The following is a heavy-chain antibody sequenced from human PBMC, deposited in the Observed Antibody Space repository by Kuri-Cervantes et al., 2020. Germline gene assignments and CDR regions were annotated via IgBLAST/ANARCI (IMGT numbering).Heavy chain of an antibody. CDR3: AREDSSSWYSRNWFDP. CDR1: GFTFSSYD. V-gene: IGHV3-13*01. D-gene: IGHD6-13*01. CDR2: IGTAGDT. Sequence: GGSLRLSCAASGFTFSSYDMHWVRQATGKGLEWVSAIGTAGDTYYPGSVKGRFTISRENAKNSLYLQMNSLRAGDTAVYYCAREDSSSWYSRNWFDPWGQGTLVTVSS. J-gene: IGHJ5*02.